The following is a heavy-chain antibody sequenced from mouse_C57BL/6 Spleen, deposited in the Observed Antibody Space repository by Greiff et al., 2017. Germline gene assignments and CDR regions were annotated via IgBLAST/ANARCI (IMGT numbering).Heavy chain of an antibody. CDR3: ARRLNLDWYFDV. Sequence: QVHVKQSGAELVRPGTSVTMSCTASGYTFTNYWLGWAKQRPGHGLEWIGDIYPGGGYTNYNEKFKGQATLPADTSSSTAYLQFISLTSEDSAIYYCARRLNLDWYFDVWGTGTTVTVSS. CDR1: GYTFTNYW. V-gene: IGHV1-63*01. J-gene: IGHJ1*03. D-gene: IGHD1-3*01. CDR2: IYPGGGYT.